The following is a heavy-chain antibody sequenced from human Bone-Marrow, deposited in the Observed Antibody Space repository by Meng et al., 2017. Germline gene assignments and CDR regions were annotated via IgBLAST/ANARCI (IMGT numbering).Heavy chain of an antibody. D-gene: IGHD1-14*01. CDR2: ISEDGSKN. CDR1: GFTFSNYN. CDR3: AREEPDAFDI. Sequence: QVQLVESGGGVVQPGRSLRLSCAASGFTFSNYNMHWVRQAPGKGLDWVTFISEDGSKNSYADAVKGRFTISRDNSKNTLYLQMNGLRTEDTAVYYCAREEPDAFDIWGQGTMVTVSS. J-gene: IGHJ3*02. V-gene: IGHV3-30-3*01.